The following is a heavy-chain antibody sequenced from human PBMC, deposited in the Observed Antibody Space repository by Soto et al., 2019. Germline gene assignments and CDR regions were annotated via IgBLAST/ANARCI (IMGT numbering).Heavy chain of an antibody. CDR1: GFTFSDYA. Sequence: EVQLVESGGGLVQPGGSLRLSCAASGFTFSDYAMHWVRQAPGKGLEYVAAINSNGGGTYYATSVKGRFIISRDNSKNTLYLQMGSLRAEDMAVYYCAISTGGYWCQGTLVTVSS. D-gene: IGHD2-8*02. J-gene: IGHJ4*02. V-gene: IGHV3-64*01. CDR3: AISTGGY. CDR2: INSNGGGT.